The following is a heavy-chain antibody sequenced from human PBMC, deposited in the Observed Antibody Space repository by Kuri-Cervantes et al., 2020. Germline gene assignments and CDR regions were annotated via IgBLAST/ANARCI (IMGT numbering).Heavy chain of an antibody. V-gene: IGHV3-30-3*01. Sequence: GESLKISCAASGFTFSSYAMHWVRQAPGKGLEWVAVISYDGSNKYYADSVKGRFTISRDNSKNTLYLQMNSLRAEDTAVYYCARVTAGGGWYFDLWGRGTLVTVSS. CDR3: ARVTAGGGWYFDL. D-gene: IGHD6-13*01. J-gene: IGHJ2*01. CDR2: ISYDGSNK. CDR1: GFTFSSYA.